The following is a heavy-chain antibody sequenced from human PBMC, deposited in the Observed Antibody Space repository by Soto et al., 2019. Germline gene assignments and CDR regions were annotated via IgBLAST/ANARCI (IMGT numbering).Heavy chain of an antibody. V-gene: IGHV4-59*08. CDR2: VHHSWGS. CDR1: GGSISSYY. J-gene: IGHJ6*02. D-gene: IGHD3-10*01. Sequence: QVQLQESGPGLVKPSETLSLSCTVSGGSISSYYWSWFRQSPGKRMEWIGYVHHSWGSSYNPSLQSGVAISLDTSRSQFSLKVPSVTATDPAVYYCARQGFGPLHGLVDVWGQGTTVTVSS. CDR3: ARQGFGPLHGLVDV.